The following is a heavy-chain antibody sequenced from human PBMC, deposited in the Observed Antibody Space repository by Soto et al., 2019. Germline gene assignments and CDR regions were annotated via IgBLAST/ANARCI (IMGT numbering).Heavy chain of an antibody. Sequence: GGSLRLSCAASGFTFSSYGMHWVRQAPGKGLEWVAVISYDGSNKYYADSVKGRFTISRDNSKNTLYLQMNSLRAEDTAVYYSAKDSSVRQLALDYWGQGTLVTGSS. CDR1: GFTFSSYG. CDR2: ISYDGSNK. J-gene: IGHJ4*02. CDR3: AKDSSVRQLALDY. V-gene: IGHV3-30*18. D-gene: IGHD6-13*01.